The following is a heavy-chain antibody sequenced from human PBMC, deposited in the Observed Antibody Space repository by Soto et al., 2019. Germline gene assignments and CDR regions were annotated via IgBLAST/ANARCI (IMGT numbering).Heavy chain of an antibody. J-gene: IGHJ4*02. CDR3: ACRVPGLSGF. CDR2: IIPKGTA. V-gene: IGHV1-69*06. D-gene: IGHD5-12*01. CDR1: GGTFSSYA. Sequence: GASVQVSCKASGGTFSSYAFSWVRQAPGQGREWMGGIIPKGTATYAQKFRGRVTISANKSPSTAHMELSSLKSDDTAVDYCACRVPGLSGFWGQGTLGTVSP.